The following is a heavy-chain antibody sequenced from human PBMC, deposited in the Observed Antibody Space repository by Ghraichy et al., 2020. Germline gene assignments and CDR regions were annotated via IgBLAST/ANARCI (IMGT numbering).Heavy chain of an antibody. J-gene: IGHJ4*02. V-gene: IGHV3-9*01. Sequence: GGSLRLSCAASGFTFDDYGMQWVRQVPGKGLEWVSGIDWNSGNIGYADSVKGRFTISRDNAKNSLYLQMNSLRVEDTALYYCVKGRGYSYGHGSHFEYWGQGTLVTVSS. CDR3: VKGRGYSYGHGSHFEY. CDR2: IDWNSGNI. CDR1: GFTFDDYG. D-gene: IGHD5-18*01.